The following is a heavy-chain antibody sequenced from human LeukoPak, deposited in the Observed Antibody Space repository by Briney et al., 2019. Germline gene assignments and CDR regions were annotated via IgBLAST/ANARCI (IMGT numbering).Heavy chain of an antibody. Sequence: SQSLSLTCAISGDSVSSNSAAWNWIRQSPSRGLEWLGRTYYRSTWYNDYAVSVRGRITVNPDTSKNQFSLHLNSVTPEDTAVYYCARRLTQYDCFDPWGQGILVTVSS. V-gene: IGHV6-1*01. CDR3: ARRLTQYDCFDP. CDR2: TYYRSTWYN. J-gene: IGHJ5*02. CDR1: GDSVSSNSAA. D-gene: IGHD2-2*01.